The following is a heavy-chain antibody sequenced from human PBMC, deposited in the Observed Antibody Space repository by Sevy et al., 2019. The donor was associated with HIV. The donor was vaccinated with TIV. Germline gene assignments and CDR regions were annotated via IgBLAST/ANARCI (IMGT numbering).Heavy chain of an antibody. CDR1: GFTFSSYG. V-gene: IGHV3-48*01. D-gene: IGHD6-19*01. CDR2: ISSSIITI. CDR3: ARDAGYSTDWYPSDY. J-gene: IGHJ4*02. Sequence: GGSLRLSCAASGFTFSSYGMNWVRQAPGKGLEWVSYISSSIITIYYADSVKGRFTISRDNAKNSLYLQMNSLRLEDTAFYYCARDAGYSTDWYPSDYWGQGTLVTVSS.